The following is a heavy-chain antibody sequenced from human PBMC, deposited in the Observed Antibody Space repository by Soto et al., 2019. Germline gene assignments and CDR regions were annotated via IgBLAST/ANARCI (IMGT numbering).Heavy chain of an antibody. Sequence: GASVKVSCKASGYTFASYAMHWVRQAPGQGLEWMGWINVGNGDAKHSQKFHGRVTITRDTSASTVYMELNSLRDEDTAVYYCARGGGGTREWSWGQGTLVTVSS. J-gene: IGHJ4*02. V-gene: IGHV1-3*01. D-gene: IGHD3-3*01. CDR3: ARGGGGTREWS. CDR1: GYTFASYA. CDR2: INVGNGDA.